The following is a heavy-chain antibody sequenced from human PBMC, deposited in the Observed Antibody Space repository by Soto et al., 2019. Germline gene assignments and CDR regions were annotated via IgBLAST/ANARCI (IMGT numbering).Heavy chain of an antibody. CDR2: INPNSGGT. J-gene: IGHJ4*02. V-gene: IGHV1-2*04. CDR1: GYTFTGYY. Sequence: SVKVSCKASGYTFTGYYMHWVRHAPGQGLEWMGWINPNSGGTNYAQKFQGWVTMTRDTSISTAYMELSRLRSDDTAVYYCARDLDNRLCLYYWGQGTLVTVSS. D-gene: IGHD2-2*01. CDR3: ARDLDNRLCLYY.